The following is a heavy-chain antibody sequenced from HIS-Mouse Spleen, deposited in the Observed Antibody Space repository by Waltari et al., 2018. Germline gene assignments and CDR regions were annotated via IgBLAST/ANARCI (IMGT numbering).Heavy chain of an antibody. J-gene: IGHJ5*02. D-gene: IGHD3-22*01. CDR2: IWYDGSNK. Sequence: QVQLVESGGGVVQPGRSLRLSCAASGFTFSSYGMHWVRQAPGKGLEWVAVIWYDGSNKDYADSVKGRFTSSRDNSKNTLDLQMNSLRAEDTAVDYCARDRPHYDSSGYYPARGFDPWGQGTLVTVSS. CDR1: GFTFSSYG. CDR3: ARDRPHYDSSGYYPARGFDP. V-gene: IGHV3-33*01.